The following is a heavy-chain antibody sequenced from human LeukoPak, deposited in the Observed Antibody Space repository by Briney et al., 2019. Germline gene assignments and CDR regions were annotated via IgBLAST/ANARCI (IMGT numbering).Heavy chain of an antibody. CDR2: ISSSGSTI. CDR1: GFTFSDYY. V-gene: IGHV3-11*04. CDR3: ARSSTRGIQLWSLDY. J-gene: IGHJ4*02. D-gene: IGHD5-18*01. Sequence: GGSLRLSCAASGFTFSDYYMSWIRQAPGKGLEWVSYISSSGSTIYYADSVKGRFTISRDNSKNTLYVQMNSLRAEDTAVYYCARSSTRGIQLWSLDYWGQGTLVTVSS.